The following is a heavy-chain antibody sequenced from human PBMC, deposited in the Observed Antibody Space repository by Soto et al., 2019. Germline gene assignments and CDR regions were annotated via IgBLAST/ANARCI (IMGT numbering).Heavy chain of an antibody. J-gene: IGHJ5*02. CDR1: GGSFSGYY. V-gene: IGHV4-34*01. CDR2: INHSGST. D-gene: IGHD2-2*01. Sequence: SETLSLTCAVYGGSFSGYYWSWIRQPPGKGLEWIGEINHSGSTNYNPPLKSRVTISVDTSKNQFSLKLSSVTAADTAVYYCERGGFRRLVPAAICNWFDPSGQGTLVTVSS. CDR3: ERGGFRRLVPAAICNWFDP.